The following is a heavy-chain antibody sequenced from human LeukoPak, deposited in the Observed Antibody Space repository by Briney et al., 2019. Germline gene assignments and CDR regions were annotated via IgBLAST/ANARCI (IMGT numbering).Heavy chain of an antibody. D-gene: IGHD4-11*01. Sequence: GESLKISCKGSGYSFTSYWIGWVRQMPGKGVEWMGIIYPCDCDTRYSPSFQGQVNISADQSISTAYLQWSSLRATDTSMYYSARKTTLGWYFDLWGRGTLVTVSS. J-gene: IGHJ2*01. V-gene: IGHV5-51*01. CDR3: ARKTTLGWYFDL. CDR1: GYSFTSYW. CDR2: IYPCDCDT.